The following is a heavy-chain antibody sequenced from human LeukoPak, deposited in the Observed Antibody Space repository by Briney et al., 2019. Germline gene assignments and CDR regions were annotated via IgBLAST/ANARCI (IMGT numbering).Heavy chain of an antibody. D-gene: IGHD3-10*01. J-gene: IGHJ4*02. CDR2: INHSGST. Sequence: SETLSLTCAVYGGSFSGYYWSWIRQPPGKGLEWIGEINHSGSTNYNPSLKSRVTISVDTSKNQFSLKLGSVTAADTAVYYCARDGSGSYYRDWGQGTLVTVSS. CDR1: GGSFSGYY. V-gene: IGHV4-34*01. CDR3: ARDGSGSYYRD.